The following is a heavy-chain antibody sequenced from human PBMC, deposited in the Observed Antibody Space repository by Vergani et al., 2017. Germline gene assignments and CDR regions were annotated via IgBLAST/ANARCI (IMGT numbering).Heavy chain of an antibody. CDR2: IQSSGTT. J-gene: IGHJ5*02. CDR3: ARDSWTSELRGVYWFDT. D-gene: IGHD3-10*01. Sequence: QVQLHESGPGLVKPSQTLSLTCTVSGGSITSGSFYWSWIRQPAGKGLEWIGRIQSSGTTNYNPSLKSRVTLSVDTSTNQLSLRMTSVTAADTAVYYCARDSWTSELRGVYWFDTWGQGTLVSVSS. CDR1: GGSITSGSFY. V-gene: IGHV4-61*02.